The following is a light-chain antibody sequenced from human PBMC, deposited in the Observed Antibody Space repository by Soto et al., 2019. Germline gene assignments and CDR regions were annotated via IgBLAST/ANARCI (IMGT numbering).Light chain of an antibody. Sequence: ETVLTQSPGTLSLSPGERATLSCRASQSVNSNYFAWYQQKPGQGPRVLIYGASNRATGIPDRFSGSGSGTDFTLTISRLEPEDFAVYYCKQYDNSPRTFGQGTKVEIK. CDR2: GAS. V-gene: IGKV3-20*01. J-gene: IGKJ1*01. CDR3: KQYDNSPRT. CDR1: QSVNSNY.